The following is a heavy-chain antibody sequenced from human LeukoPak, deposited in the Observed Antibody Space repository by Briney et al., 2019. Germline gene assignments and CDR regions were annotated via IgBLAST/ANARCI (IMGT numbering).Heavy chain of an antibody. Sequence: GGSLRLSCVASGFTFSTYSMNWVRQAPGMGLEWVSYISSSSGTKYYADFVKGRFTSSRDNAENSLSLQMNSLRAEDTAVYYCAREYSSSSGRAFDIWGQGTMVTVSS. CDR2: ISSSSGTK. V-gene: IGHV3-48*04. CDR3: AREYSSSSGRAFDI. J-gene: IGHJ3*02. D-gene: IGHD6-6*01. CDR1: GFTFSTYS.